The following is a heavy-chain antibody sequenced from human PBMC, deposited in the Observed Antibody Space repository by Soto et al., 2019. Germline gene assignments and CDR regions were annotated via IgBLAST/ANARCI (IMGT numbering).Heavy chain of an antibody. CDR2: IYYSGST. D-gene: IGHD6-13*01. Sequence: PSETLSLTCTVSGDSISSSTFHLGWIRQPPGKGLEWIGSIYYSGSTYYNPSLKSRVTISVDTSKAQFSLNLSSVTAADTAVYYCARAGSSLRGRWFDPWGQGTLVTVSS. V-gene: IGHV4-39*02. CDR3: ARAGSSLRGRWFDP. J-gene: IGHJ5*02. CDR1: GDSISSSTFH.